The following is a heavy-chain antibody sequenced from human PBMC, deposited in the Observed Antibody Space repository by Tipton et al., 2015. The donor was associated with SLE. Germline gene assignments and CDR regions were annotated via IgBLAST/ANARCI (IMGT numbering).Heavy chain of an antibody. V-gene: IGHV3-23*01. D-gene: IGHD1-26*01. J-gene: IGHJ6*02. CDR2: IRASGATT. Sequence: SLRLSRAASGFTFSDYAMTWVRQAPGKGLEWVASIRASGATTYYADSVKGRFTISRDNSKDTVYLQMNSLRAEDTAVYYCAKKKPVGATWGDYYYYGMDVWGQGTTVTVSS. CDR3: AKKKPVGATWGDYYYYGMDV. CDR1: GFTFSDYA.